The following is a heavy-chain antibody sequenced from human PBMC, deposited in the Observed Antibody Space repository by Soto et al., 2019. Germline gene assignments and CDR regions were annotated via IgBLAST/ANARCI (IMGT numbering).Heavy chain of an antibody. D-gene: IGHD2-2*01. CDR1: GYTFTSYG. V-gene: IGHV1-18*01. J-gene: IGHJ5*02. CDR2: TSAYNGNT. Sequence: ASVKVSCKSSGYTFTSYGISWVRQAPGQGLEWMGWTSAYNGNTNYAQKLQGRVTMTTDTSTSTAYMELRSLRSDDTAVYYCARDQLKSGDHWFDPWGQGTLVTVSS. CDR3: ARDQLKSGDHWFDP.